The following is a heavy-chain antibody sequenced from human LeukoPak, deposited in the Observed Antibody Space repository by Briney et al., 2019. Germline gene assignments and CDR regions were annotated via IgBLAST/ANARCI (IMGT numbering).Heavy chain of an antibody. D-gene: IGHD3-22*01. V-gene: IGHV4-59*01. CDR2: VYYSGST. CDR1: GGSISSYY. CDR3: ARIDSSGAPFDY. Sequence: SETLSLTCTVSGGSISSYYWSWIRQPPGKGLEWIGYVYYSGSTNYNPSLKSRVTISVDTSKNQFSLKLSSVTAADTAVYYCARIDSSGAPFDYWGQGTLVTVSS. J-gene: IGHJ4*02.